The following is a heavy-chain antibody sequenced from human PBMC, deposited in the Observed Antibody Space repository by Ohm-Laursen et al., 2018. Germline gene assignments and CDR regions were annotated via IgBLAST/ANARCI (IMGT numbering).Heavy chain of an antibody. V-gene: IGHV1-69*13. Sequence: ASVKVSCKASGYTFTSYYMHWVRQAPGQGLEWMGGIIPIFGTANYAQKFQGRVTITADESTSTAYMELSSLRSEDTAVYYCARSKKNFDYWGQGTLVTVSS. J-gene: IGHJ4*02. CDR1: GYTFTSYY. D-gene: IGHD2/OR15-2a*01. CDR2: IIPIFGTA. CDR3: ARSKKNFDY.